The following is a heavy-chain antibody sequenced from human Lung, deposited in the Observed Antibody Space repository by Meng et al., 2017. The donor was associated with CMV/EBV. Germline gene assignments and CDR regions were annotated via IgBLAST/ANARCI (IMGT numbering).Heavy chain of an antibody. V-gene: IGHV3-30*02. CDR1: GFTFNTYG. J-gene: IGHJ2*01. CDR3: AKQGPIVESLWYFDL. CDR2: IRYDGSNV. Sequence: QGQLVESGGGVVQPGGSLRMSCVASGFTFNTYGLHWVRQTPGKGLEWVAFIRYDGSNVYYAGSVKGRFTISRDNSKNTLFLQMNSLRTEDTSVYYCAKQGPIVESLWYFDLWGRGTLVTVSS. D-gene: IGHD2-15*01.